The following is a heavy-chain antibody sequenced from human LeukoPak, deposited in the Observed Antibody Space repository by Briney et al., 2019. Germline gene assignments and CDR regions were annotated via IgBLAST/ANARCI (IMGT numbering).Heavy chain of an antibody. Sequence: SETLSLTCSVSGDSISSGSYYWSWIRQPAGKGLEWIGRIYTTGSTNYNPSLKSRVTISVDTSENQFSLKLGSVTAADTAVYYCARDVRDSSGYYLRAFGYWGQGTLVTVPS. D-gene: IGHD3-22*01. V-gene: IGHV4-61*02. CDR1: GDSISSGSYY. CDR3: ARDVRDSSGYYLRAFGY. J-gene: IGHJ4*02. CDR2: IYTTGST.